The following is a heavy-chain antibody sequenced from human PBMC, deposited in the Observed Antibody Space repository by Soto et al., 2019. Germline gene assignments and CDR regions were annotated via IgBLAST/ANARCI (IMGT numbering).Heavy chain of an antibody. V-gene: IGHV4-34*01. Sequence: QVQLQQWGAGLLKPSETLSLTCAVYGGSFSGYYWSWIRQPPGKGLEWIGEINHSGSTNYNPSLKSRGTISVDTSKNQFSLKLSSVTAADTAVYYCASGYWFDPWGQGTLVTVSS. J-gene: IGHJ5*02. CDR1: GGSFSGYY. CDR2: INHSGST. CDR3: ASGYWFDP.